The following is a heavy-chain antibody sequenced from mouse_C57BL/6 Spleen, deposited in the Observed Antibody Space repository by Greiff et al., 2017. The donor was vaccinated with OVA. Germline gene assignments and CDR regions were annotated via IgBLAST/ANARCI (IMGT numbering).Heavy chain of an antibody. CDR3: ARYYDYAFAY. CDR1: GYAFTNYL. D-gene: IGHD2-4*01. J-gene: IGHJ3*01. V-gene: IGHV1-54*01. CDR2: INPGSGGT. Sequence: LVESGAELVRPGTSVKVSCKASGYAFTNYLIEWVKQRPGQGLEWIGVINPGSGGTNYNEKFKGKATLTADKSSSTAYMQLSSLTSEDSAVYFCARYYDYAFAYWGQGTLVTVSA.